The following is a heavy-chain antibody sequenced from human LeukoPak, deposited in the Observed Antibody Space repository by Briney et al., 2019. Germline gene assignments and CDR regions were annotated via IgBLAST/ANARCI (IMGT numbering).Heavy chain of an antibody. D-gene: IGHD1-7*01. CDR1: GFTFSSYA. J-gene: IGHJ3*02. V-gene: IGHV3-30-3*01. CDR2: ISCDGSNK. Sequence: GGSLRLSCAASGFTFSSYAMHWVRQAPGKGLEWVAVISCDGSNKYYADSVKGRFTISRDNSKNTLYLQMNSLRAEDTAVYYCARAPTGTTALSAFDIWGQGTMVTVSS. CDR3: ARAPTGTTALSAFDI.